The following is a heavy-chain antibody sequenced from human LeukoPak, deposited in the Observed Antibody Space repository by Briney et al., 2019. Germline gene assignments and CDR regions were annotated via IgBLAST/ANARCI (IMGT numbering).Heavy chain of an antibody. V-gene: IGHV3-21*01. Sequence: GGSLRLSCAASGFTFSSYSMNWVRQAPGKGLEWVSSISSSSSYIYYADSVKGRFTISRDNAKNSLYLQMNSLRAEDTAVYYCARDDCSGGSCYSSGSSGDNWFDPWGQGTLVTVSS. CDR1: GFTFSSYS. CDR2: ISSSSSYI. J-gene: IGHJ5*02. CDR3: ARDDCSGGSCYSSGSSGDNWFDP. D-gene: IGHD2-15*01.